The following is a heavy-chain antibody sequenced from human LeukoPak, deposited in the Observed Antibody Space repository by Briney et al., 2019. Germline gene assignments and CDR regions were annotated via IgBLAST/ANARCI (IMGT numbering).Heavy chain of an antibody. D-gene: IGHD3-16*01. CDR2: ISGSGGST. CDR3: ARDGGGTDY. V-gene: IGHV3-23*01. J-gene: IGHJ4*02. Sequence: GGSLRLSCAASGFTFSSYAMSWVRQAPGKGLEWVSAISGSGGSTYYADSVKGRFTISRDNAKNSLYLEMNSLRAEDTAVYYCARDGGGTDYWGQGTLVTVSS. CDR1: GFTFSSYA.